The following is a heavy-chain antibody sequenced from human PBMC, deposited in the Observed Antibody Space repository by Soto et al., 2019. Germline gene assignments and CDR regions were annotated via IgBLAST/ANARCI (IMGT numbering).Heavy chain of an antibody. J-gene: IGHJ6*02. V-gene: IGHV1-18*01. D-gene: IGHD6-13*01. CDR3: ARDPMAAAAHTDKDTNYYYYYGMDV. Sequence: ASVKGSCKTSGYTFNTYGMNWVRQAPGQGLELMGWISAYDGSTSYAQKFQGRVTMTRDTSTSTVYMELSSLRSEDTAVYYCARDPMAAAAHTDKDTNYYYYYGMDVWGQGTTVTVSS. CDR1: GYTFNTYG. CDR2: ISAYDGST.